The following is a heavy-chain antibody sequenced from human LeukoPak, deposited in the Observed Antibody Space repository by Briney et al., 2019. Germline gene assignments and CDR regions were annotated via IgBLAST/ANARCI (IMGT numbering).Heavy chain of an antibody. J-gene: IGHJ4*02. V-gene: IGHV5-51*01. Sequence: GESLKISCKGSGYSFTSYWIGWVRQMPGKGLGWMGIIYPGDSDTRYSPSFQGQVTISADKSISTAYLQWSSLKASDTAMYYCARSHFSSWSLFNYWGQGTLVTVSS. CDR1: GYSFTSYW. CDR2: IYPGDSDT. CDR3: ARSHFSSWSLFNY. D-gene: IGHD6-13*01.